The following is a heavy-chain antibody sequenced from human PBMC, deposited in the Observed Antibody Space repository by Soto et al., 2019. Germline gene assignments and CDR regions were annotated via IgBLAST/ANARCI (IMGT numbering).Heavy chain of an antibody. J-gene: IGHJ4*02. CDR2: ISGSGDRT. Sequence: EVQLLESGGGLVQPGGSLRLSCAASGITISNYPMSWVRQAPGKGLDWVSGISGSGDRTYYADYAKGRFSISKAMSKNSLSLQLDSLRGEDTAVYFCVKDEGGYPSTAPHWGQGTLVTVSS. V-gene: IGHV3-23*01. CDR3: VKDEGGYPSTAPH. D-gene: IGHD3-22*01. CDR1: GITISNYP.